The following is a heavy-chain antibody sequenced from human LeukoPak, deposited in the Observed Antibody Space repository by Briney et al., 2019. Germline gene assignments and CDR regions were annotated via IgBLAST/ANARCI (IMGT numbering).Heavy chain of an antibody. CDR3: ARRERGAENLDY. J-gene: IGHJ4*02. D-gene: IGHD1-1*01. CDR1: GASISNYY. V-gene: IGHV4-59*08. CDR2: VSYSGRT. Sequence: SETLSLTCTVSGASISNYYWSWIRQPPGKGLEWIGYVSYSGRTNHNPSLKSRVTISADTSKNQFSLKLTSVTAADTAVYYCARRERGAENLDYWGQGTLVTVSS.